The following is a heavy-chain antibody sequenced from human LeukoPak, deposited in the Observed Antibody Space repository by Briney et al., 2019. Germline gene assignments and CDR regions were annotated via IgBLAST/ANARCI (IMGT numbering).Heavy chain of an antibody. V-gene: IGHV4-59*02. D-gene: IGHD3-10*01. Sequence: SETLSLTCTVSGGSVSDYYWSWIRQSPGKGLEWIGYIYYTGTTSYNPSLKSRVTISVDTSKNQFSLKLSSVTAADTAVYYCARDRMVRAFDYWGQGTLVTVSS. CDR3: ARDRMVRAFDY. J-gene: IGHJ4*02. CDR1: GGSVSDYY. CDR2: IYYTGTT.